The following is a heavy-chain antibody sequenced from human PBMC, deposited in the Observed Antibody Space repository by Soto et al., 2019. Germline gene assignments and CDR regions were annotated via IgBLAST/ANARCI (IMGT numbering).Heavy chain of an antibody. CDR2: INPSGGST. Sequence: ASVKVSCKASGYTFTSYYMHWVLQAPGQVLEWMGIINPSGGSTSYAQKFQGRVTMTRDTSTSTVYMELSSLRSEDTAVYYCARVPVVVVPAGYFDYWGQGTLVTVSS. D-gene: IGHD2-2*01. CDR3: ARVPVVVVPAGYFDY. J-gene: IGHJ4*02. V-gene: IGHV1-46*01. CDR1: GYTFTSYY.